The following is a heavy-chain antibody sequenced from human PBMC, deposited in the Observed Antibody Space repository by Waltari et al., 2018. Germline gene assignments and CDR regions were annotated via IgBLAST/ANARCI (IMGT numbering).Heavy chain of an antibody. CDR1: GFSLSTSGVG. CDR2: IYWNDDK. J-gene: IGHJ5*02. D-gene: IGHD1-26*01. V-gene: IGHV2-5*01. Sequence: QITLKESGPTLAKPTQTLTLTCTFSGFSLSTSGVGVGWIRPPPGKALELLALIYWNDDKRYSPSLKSRLTITKDTSKNQVVLTMTNMDPVDTATYYCAHSRPIVETTRAKWFDPWGQGTLVTVSS. CDR3: AHSRPIVETTRAKWFDP.